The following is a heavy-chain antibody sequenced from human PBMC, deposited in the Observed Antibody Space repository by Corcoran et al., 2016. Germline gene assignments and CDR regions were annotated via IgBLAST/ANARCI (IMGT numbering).Heavy chain of an antibody. V-gene: IGHV3-23*01. CDR3: AKADIVVVPAHTPDY. CDR1: GFTFGSYA. CDR2: ISGSGGST. J-gene: IGHJ4*02. D-gene: IGHD2-2*01. Sequence: EVQLLESGGGLVQPGGSLQLSGVASGFTFGSYAMSWVRRAPGTGLEWVSAISGSGGSTYYADSVKGLFTISRDNSKNTLYLQMNSLRAEDTAVYYCAKADIVVVPAHTPDYGGQGTLVTVSS.